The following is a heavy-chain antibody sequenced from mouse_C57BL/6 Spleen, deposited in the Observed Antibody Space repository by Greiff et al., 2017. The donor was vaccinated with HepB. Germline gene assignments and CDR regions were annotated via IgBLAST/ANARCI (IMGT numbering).Heavy chain of an antibody. CDR3: ATLRSSYGYWYFDV. CDR2: IRNKANGYTT. D-gene: IGHD1-1*01. J-gene: IGHJ1*03. V-gene: IGHV7-3*01. CDR1: GFTFTDYY. Sequence: EVQLVESGGGLVQPGGSLSLSCAASGFTFTDYYMSWVRQPPGKALEWLGFIRNKANGYTTEYSASVKGRFTISRDNSQSILYLQMNALRAEDSATYYCATLRSSYGYWYFDVWGTGTTVTVSS.